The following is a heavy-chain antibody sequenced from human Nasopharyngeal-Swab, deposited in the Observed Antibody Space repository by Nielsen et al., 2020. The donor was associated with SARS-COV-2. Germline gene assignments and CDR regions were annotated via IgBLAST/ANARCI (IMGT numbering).Heavy chain of an antibody. D-gene: IGHD3-9*01. CDR1: GFTFSSYS. CDR3: AREVNGYYDY. J-gene: IGHJ4*02. Sequence: ESLTLSCAASGFTFSSYSMNWVRQAPGKGLEWVSSISSSSGYIYYADSMKGRFTISRDNAKNSLYLQMNSLRAEDTAVYCRAREVNGYYDYWGQGTLVTVSS. CDR2: ISSSSGYI. V-gene: IGHV3-21*01.